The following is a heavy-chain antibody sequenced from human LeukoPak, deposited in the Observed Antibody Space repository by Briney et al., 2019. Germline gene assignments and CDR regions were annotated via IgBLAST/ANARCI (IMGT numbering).Heavy chain of an antibody. J-gene: IGHJ3*02. CDR2: IKSKSDGGTA. V-gene: IGHV3-15*01. D-gene: IGHD1-26*01. Sequence: GGSLRLSCAASGFSFSYSWMSWVRQAPGKGLEWVGRIKSKSDGGTADYAAVVKARFIISRDDSKDTLYLQMNSLKTEDTGIYYCAEFNTRDAFEIWGQGTMVTVTS. CDR3: AEFNTRDAFEI. CDR1: GFSFSYSW.